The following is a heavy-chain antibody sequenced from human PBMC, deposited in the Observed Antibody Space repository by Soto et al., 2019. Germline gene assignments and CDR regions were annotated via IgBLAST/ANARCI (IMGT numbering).Heavy chain of an antibody. CDR3: ARDPRQYSRVGRYYYYGMDV. CDR1: GGTFSSYA. CDR2: ISPIFGTA. V-gene: IGHV1-69*01. J-gene: IGHJ6*02. D-gene: IGHD6-25*01. Sequence: QVQLVQSGAEVKKPGSSVKVSCKASGGTFSSYAISWVRQAPGQGLEWMGGISPIFGTANYAQKFQGRVTITADESTSTAYMELSSLRSEDTAVYYCARDPRQYSRVGRYYYYGMDVWGQATTVTVSS.